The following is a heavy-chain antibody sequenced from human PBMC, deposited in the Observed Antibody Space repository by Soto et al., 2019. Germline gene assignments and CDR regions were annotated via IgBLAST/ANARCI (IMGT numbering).Heavy chain of an antibody. CDR3: ARGQVGSGWYGFDY. CDR2: INPSGART. V-gene: IGHV1-46*04. CDR1: GYTFTSYF. Sequence: QVQLVQSGAEVKKPGASVKISCKASGYTFTSYFMHWVRQAPGQGLEWLGIINPSGARTTYAQKLQGRVAMTRDTYTNTGYMGEGSLTSEYTAVYYCARGQVGSGWYGFDYWGHGTEVTVSS. J-gene: IGHJ4*01. D-gene: IGHD6-19*01.